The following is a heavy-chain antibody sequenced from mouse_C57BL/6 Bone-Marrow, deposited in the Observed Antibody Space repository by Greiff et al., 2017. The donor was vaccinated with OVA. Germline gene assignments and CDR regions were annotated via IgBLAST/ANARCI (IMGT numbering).Heavy chain of an antibody. CDR3: ARGAYYGSSYDWYFDV. V-gene: IGHV3-6*01. CDR1: GYSITSGYY. J-gene: IGHJ1*03. Sequence: EVQLVESGPGLVKPSQSLSLTCSVTGYSITSGYYWNWIRQFPGNKLEWMGYISYDGSNNYNPSLKNRISITRDTSKNQFFLKLNSVTTEDTATYYCARGAYYGSSYDWYFDVWGTGTTVTVSS. D-gene: IGHD1-1*01. CDR2: ISYDGSN.